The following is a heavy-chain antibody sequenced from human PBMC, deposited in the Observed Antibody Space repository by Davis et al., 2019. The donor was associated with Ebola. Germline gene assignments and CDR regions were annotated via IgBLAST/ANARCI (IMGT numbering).Heavy chain of an antibody. Sequence: SVKVSCKASGGTFSSYAISWVRQAPGQGLEWMGGIIPIFGTANYAQKLQGRVTMTTDTSTSTAYMELRSLRSDDTAVYYCARSVTMIVVVTHFDYWGQGTLVTVSS. J-gene: IGHJ4*02. V-gene: IGHV1-69*05. CDR2: IIPIFGTA. D-gene: IGHD3-22*01. CDR3: ARSVTMIVVVTHFDY. CDR1: GGTFSSYA.